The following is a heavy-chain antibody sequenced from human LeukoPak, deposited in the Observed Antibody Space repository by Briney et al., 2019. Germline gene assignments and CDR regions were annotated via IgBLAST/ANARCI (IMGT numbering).Heavy chain of an antibody. V-gene: IGHV4-39*01. CDR3: ARTLNYYYDSRMYYFDY. Sequence: SETLSLTCTVSGGSISSSSYYWGWIRQPPGKGLEWIGSIYYSGSTYYNPSLKSRVTISVDTSKNQFSLKLSSVTAADTAVYYCARTLNYYYDSRMYYFDYWGQGTLVTVSS. D-gene: IGHD3-22*01. CDR1: GGSISSSSYY. J-gene: IGHJ4*02. CDR2: IYYSGST.